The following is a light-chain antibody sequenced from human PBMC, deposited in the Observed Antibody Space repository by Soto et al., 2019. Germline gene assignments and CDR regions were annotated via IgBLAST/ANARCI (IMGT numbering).Light chain of an antibody. CDR2: DTA. V-gene: IGLV1-40*01. CDR3: QSFDTNLNAVV. CDR1: GSNIGAGYD. J-gene: IGLJ2*01. Sequence: QSVLTQPPSVSGAPGQSVTISCIGSGSNIGAGYDVHWYQQLPGVAPKLLIFDTANRPSGVPGRFSGSKSGASASLAITGLLPEDEADFFCQSFDTNLNAVVFGRGTKLTVL.